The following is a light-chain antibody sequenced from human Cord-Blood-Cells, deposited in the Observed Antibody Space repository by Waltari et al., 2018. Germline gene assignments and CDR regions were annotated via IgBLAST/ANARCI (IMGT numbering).Light chain of an antibody. Sequence: PGQSITISCTGTSSDVGGYNYVSWYQQHPGKAPKLMIYDVSNRPSGVSNHFSGSKSGNTASLTISGLQAEDEADYYCSSYTSSSTLVFGGGTKLTVL. CDR2: DVS. CDR1: SSDVGGYNY. J-gene: IGLJ3*02. CDR3: SSYTSSSTLV. V-gene: IGLV2-14*04.